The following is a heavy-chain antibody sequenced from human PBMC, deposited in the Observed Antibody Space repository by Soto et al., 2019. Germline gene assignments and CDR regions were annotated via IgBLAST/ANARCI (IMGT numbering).Heavy chain of an antibody. CDR3: GAVAAPY. Sequence: SETLSLTCTVSGGSISSYYWSWIRQPPGKGLEWIGYIYYSGSTNYNPSLKSRVTISVDTSKNQFSLKLSSVTAADTAVYHCGAVAAPYWGQGTLVTVSS. CDR2: IYYSGST. J-gene: IGHJ1*01. CDR1: GGSISSYY. D-gene: IGHD6-19*01. V-gene: IGHV4-59*12.